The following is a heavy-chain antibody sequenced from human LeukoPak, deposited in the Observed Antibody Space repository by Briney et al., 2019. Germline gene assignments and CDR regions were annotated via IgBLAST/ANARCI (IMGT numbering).Heavy chain of an antibody. CDR1: GFTLSSYT. Sequence: GGSLRLSCGDSGFTLSSYTMNWVRQAPGKGLEWVASISSSATYIYYAHSVRGPFTISRDDAKKSVFLHMNSLRAEDTAVYVCATWDDCSDFVAFEYWGQGTLVTVSS. D-gene: IGHD4-11*01. CDR2: ISSSATYI. V-gene: IGHV3-21*01. CDR3: ATWDDCSDFVAFEY. J-gene: IGHJ4*02.